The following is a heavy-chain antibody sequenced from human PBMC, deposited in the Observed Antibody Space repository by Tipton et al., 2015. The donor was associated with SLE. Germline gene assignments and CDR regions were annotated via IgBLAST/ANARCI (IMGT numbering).Heavy chain of an antibody. Sequence: SLRLSCAASGFTFSNYYMNWVRQAPGKGLEWVSSISSSSGYIYYADSVKGRFTISRDNAKNSLFLQMNSLRAEDTAVFYCARCGISYEFPYYMDVWGKGTTVTVSS. CDR2: ISSSSGYI. D-gene: IGHD3-3*01. CDR3: ARCGISYEFPYYMDV. CDR1: GFTFSNYY. J-gene: IGHJ6*03. V-gene: IGHV3-21*01.